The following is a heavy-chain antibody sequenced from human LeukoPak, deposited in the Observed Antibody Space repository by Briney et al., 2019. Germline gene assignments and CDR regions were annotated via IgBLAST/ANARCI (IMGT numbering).Heavy chain of an antibody. CDR3: ASSEYDSRGGVDY. V-gene: IGHV4-59*01. CDR1: GGSISSYY. CDR2: IYYSGST. J-gene: IGHJ4*02. D-gene: IGHD3-22*01. Sequence: SETLSLTCTVSGGSISSYYWSWIRQPPGKGLEWIGYIYYSGSTNYNPSLKSRVTISVDTSKNQFSLKLSSVTAADTAVYYWASSEYDSRGGVDYWGQGTLVTVSS.